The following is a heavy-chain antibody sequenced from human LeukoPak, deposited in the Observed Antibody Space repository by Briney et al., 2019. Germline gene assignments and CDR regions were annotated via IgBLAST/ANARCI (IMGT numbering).Heavy chain of an antibody. V-gene: IGHV4-39*07. CDR3: VRDKSGRSWYDRFFDI. D-gene: IGHD6-13*01. J-gene: IGHJ4*02. Sequence: SETLSLTCTVSGGSINSSAHYWGWIRQSPGKGLEWIASVYYSGNTYFNPSLKSRVTMSVDRSKNHFSLKLKSVTAADTALYYCVRDKSGRSWYDRFFDIWGQGTLVTASS. CDR1: GGSINSSAHY. CDR2: VYYSGNT.